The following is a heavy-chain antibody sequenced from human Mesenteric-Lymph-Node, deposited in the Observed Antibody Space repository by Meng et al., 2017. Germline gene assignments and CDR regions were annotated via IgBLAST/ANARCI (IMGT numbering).Heavy chain of an antibody. Sequence: GESLKISCAASGFSFSDPYMDWVRQAPGKGLEWVGRIKNKRDSYTADYAASVKGRFTISRDDSENSLFLQMNSLKTEDTAVYYCTRAETGSSYLDWGQGTLVTVSS. CDR3: TRAETGSSYLD. V-gene: IGHV3-72*01. CDR2: IKNKRDSYTA. D-gene: IGHD1-26*01. CDR1: GFSFSDPY. J-gene: IGHJ4*02.